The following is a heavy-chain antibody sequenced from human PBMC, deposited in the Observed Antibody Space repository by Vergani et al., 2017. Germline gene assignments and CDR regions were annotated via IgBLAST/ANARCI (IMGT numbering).Heavy chain of an antibody. D-gene: IGHD3-3*01. CDR2: INSDGSST. CDR1: GFTFSSYW. Sequence: EVQLVESGGGLVQPGGSLRLSCAASGFTFSSYWMHWVRQAPGKGLVWVSRINSDGSSTSNADSVKGRFTISRDNAKNTLYLQMNSLRAEDTAVYYCARMRAIFGLVIIGLENPLDYWGQGTLVTVSS. J-gene: IGHJ4*02. V-gene: IGHV3-74*01. CDR3: ARMRAIFGLVIIGLENPLDY.